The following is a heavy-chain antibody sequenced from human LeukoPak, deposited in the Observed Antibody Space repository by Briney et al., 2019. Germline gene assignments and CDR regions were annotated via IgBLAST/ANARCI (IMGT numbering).Heavy chain of an antibody. V-gene: IGHV4-4*08. Sequence: SETLSLTCTVSGGSISSYYWSWIRQPPGKGLEWIGYIYTSGSTNYNPSLKSRVTMSVDTSKNQFSLKLSSVTAADTAVYYCARVGSGWYFDYWGQGTLVTVSS. CDR1: GGSISSYY. CDR2: IYTSGST. D-gene: IGHD6-19*01. J-gene: IGHJ4*02. CDR3: ARVGSGWYFDY.